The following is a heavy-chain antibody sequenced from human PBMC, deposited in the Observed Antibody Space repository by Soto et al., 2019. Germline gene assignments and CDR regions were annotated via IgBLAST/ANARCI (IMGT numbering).Heavy chain of an antibody. CDR2: TYYRSKWYN. Sequence: PAQTLSLTCAISGDSVSSNSAAWNWIRQSPSRGLEWLGRTYYRSKWYNDYAVSVKSRITINPDTSKNQFSLQLNSVTPEDTAVYYCARGRDYYGSGSFQRHFDPWGQGTLVTVSS. J-gene: IGHJ5*02. CDR3: ARGRDYYGSGSFQRHFDP. V-gene: IGHV6-1*01. CDR1: GDSVSSNSAA. D-gene: IGHD3-10*01.